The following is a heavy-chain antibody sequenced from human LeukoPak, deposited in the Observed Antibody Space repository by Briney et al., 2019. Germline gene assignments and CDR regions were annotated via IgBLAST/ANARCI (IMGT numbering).Heavy chain of an antibody. J-gene: IGHJ3*02. V-gene: IGHV4-30-2*01. CDR2: IYHSGST. Sequence: WIRQPPGKGLEWIGYIYHSGSTYYNPSLKSRVTISVDRSKNQFSLKLSSVTAADTAVYYCARGKMTQEGYCSGGSCPKAFDIWGQGTMVTVPS. CDR3: ARGKMTQEGYCSGGSCPKAFDI. D-gene: IGHD2-15*01.